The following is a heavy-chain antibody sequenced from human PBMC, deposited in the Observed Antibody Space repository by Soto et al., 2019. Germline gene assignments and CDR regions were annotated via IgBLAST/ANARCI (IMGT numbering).Heavy chain of an antibody. CDR3: AKKLGVTGYYYGPSFDS. D-gene: IGHD3-10*01. CDR2: ISYDGSNK. V-gene: IGHV3-30*18. CDR1: GFTFSSYG. Sequence: GGSLRLSCAASGFTFSSYGMHRVRQAPGKGLEWVAIISYDGSNKYYADSVKGRFTISRDNSKNTLYLQMNSLRAEDTAVYYCAKKLGVTGYYYGPSFDSWGQGTLVTAS. J-gene: IGHJ4*02.